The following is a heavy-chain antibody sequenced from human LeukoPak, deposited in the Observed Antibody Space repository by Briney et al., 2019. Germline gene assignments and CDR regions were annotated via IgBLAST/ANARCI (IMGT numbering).Heavy chain of an antibody. CDR3: ARVRYCGSTSCYTWFDP. CDR1: GGSISSGDYY. CDR2: IYYSGST. V-gene: IGHV4-30-4*08. J-gene: IGHJ5*02. Sequence: SQTLSLTCTVSGGSISSGDYYWSWIRQPPGKGLEWIGYIYYSGSTYYNPSLKSRVTISVDTSKNQFSLKLSSVTAADTAVYYCARVRYCGSTSCYTWFDPWGQGTLVTVSS. D-gene: IGHD2-2*02.